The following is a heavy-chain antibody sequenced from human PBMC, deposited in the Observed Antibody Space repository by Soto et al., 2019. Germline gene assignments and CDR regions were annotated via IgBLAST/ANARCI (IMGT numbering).Heavy chain of an antibody. D-gene: IGHD2-15*01. V-gene: IGHV4-34*01. J-gene: IGHJ3*02. Sequence: SETLSLTCAVYGGSFSGYYWSWIRQPPGKGLEWIGEINHSGSTNYNPSLKSRVTISVDTSKNQFSLKLSSVTAADTAVYYCAGIVVVVAAVNDAFDIWGQGTMVTVSS. CDR3: AGIVVVVAAVNDAFDI. CDR1: GGSFSGYY. CDR2: INHSGST.